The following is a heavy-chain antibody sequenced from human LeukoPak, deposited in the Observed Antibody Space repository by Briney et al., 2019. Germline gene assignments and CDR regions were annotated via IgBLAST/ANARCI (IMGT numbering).Heavy chain of an antibody. CDR3: ARGTYSSSWFHY. CDR2: TYYSGST. CDR1: GGSISSYY. V-gene: IGHV4-59*01. J-gene: IGHJ4*02. D-gene: IGHD6-13*01. Sequence: SETLSLTCTVSGGSISSYYWSWIRQPPGKGLEWIGYTYYSGSTNYNPSLKSRVTISVDTSKNQFSLKLSSVTAADTAVYYCARGTYSSSWFHYWGQGTLVTVSS.